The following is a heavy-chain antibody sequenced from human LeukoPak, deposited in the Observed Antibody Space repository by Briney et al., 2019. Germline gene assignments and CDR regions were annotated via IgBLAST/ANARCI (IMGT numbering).Heavy chain of an antibody. D-gene: IGHD4-17*01. CDR2: IYYSGST. CDR1: GGSISSYY. J-gene: IGHJ4*02. V-gene: IGHV4-59*12. Sequence: SETLSLTCTVSGGSISSYYWSWIRQPPGKGLEWIGYIYYSGSTNYNPSLKSRVTISVDRSKNQFSLKLSSVTAADTAVYYCARVVRTVTTSHFDYWGQGTLVIVSS. CDR3: ARVVRTVTTSHFDY.